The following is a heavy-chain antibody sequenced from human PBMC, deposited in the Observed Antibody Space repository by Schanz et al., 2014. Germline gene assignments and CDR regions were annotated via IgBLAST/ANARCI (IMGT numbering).Heavy chain of an antibody. CDR1: GFTFSDHY. V-gene: IGHV3-21*01. D-gene: IGHD4-17*01. J-gene: IGHJ3*02. CDR3: ARDRGHGDLPGDI. CDR2: ISSSSSYI. Sequence: PGGSLRLSCAASGFTFSDHYMDWVRQAPGKGLEWVSSISSSSSYIYYADSVKGRFTISRDNSKNTLYLQMNSLRTEDTAVYYCARDRGHGDLPGDIWGQGTMVTVSS.